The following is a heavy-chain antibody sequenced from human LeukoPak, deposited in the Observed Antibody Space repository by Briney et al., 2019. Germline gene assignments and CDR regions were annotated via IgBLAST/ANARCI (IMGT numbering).Heavy chain of an antibody. D-gene: IGHD2-15*01. CDR3: AKSPVSSCRGSFCYPFDY. CDR2: ISGSGGST. J-gene: IGHJ4*02. V-gene: IGHV3-23*01. Sequence: GGSLRLSCAASEFTFSSYDMSWVRQAPGKGLEWVSTISGSGGSTHYADSVKGRFTISRDNSKNMLYLQMNTLRAEDTAVYFCAKSPVSSCRGSFCYPFDYWGQGNLVTVSS. CDR1: EFTFSSYD.